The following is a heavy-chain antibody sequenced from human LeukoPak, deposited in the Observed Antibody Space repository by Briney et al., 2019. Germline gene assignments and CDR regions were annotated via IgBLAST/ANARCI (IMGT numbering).Heavy chain of an antibody. CDR1: GFTFNTYT. CDR2: ISTSSYYI. V-gene: IGHV3-21*01. D-gene: IGHD4-17*01. J-gene: IGHJ4*02. CDR3: ATMTTRDY. Sequence: GGSLRLSCAASGFTFNTYTMNWVRQAPGKGLEWVSSISTSSYYIYYANSLKGRFTISRDDAKNSLYLQMNSLRAEDTAVYYCATMTTRDYWGQGTLVTVSS.